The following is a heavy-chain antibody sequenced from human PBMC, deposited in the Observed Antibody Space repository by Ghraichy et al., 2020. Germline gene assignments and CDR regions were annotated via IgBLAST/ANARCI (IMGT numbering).Heavy chain of an antibody. D-gene: IGHD3-22*01. J-gene: IGHJ6*02. CDR2: ISGSGGST. V-gene: IGHV3-23*01. Sequence: GGSLRLSCAASGFTFSSYAMSWVRQAPGKGLEWVSAISGSGGSTYYADSVKGRFTISRDNSKNTLYLQMNSLRAEDTAVYYCAKSQGGYYDSSGPPGYYYGMDVWGQGTTVTVSS. CDR3: AKSQGGYYDSSGPPGYYYGMDV. CDR1: GFTFSSYA.